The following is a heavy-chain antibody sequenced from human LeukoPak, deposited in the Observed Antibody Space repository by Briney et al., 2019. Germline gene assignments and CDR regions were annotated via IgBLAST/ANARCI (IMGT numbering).Heavy chain of an antibody. D-gene: IGHD2-2*02. CDR1: GFTFDDYA. J-gene: IGHJ5*02. V-gene: IGHV3-9*01. Sequence: GRSLRLSCAASGFTFDDYAMHWVRQAPGKGLEWVSGISWNGGSIGYADSVKGRFTISRDNAKNSLYLQMNSLRAEDTALYYCAKGEELGYCSSTSCYTNWFDPWGQGTLVTVSS. CDR2: ISWNGGSI. CDR3: AKGEELGYCSSTSCYTNWFDP.